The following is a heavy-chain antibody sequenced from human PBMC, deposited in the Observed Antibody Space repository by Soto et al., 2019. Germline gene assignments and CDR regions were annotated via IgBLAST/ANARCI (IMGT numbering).Heavy chain of an antibody. CDR1: GYTFTTFG. V-gene: IGHV1-3*01. CDR2: INADNGKT. D-gene: IGHD2-8*02. Sequence: QVQLVQPGAEVKRPGASVKVSCKASGYTFTTFGIHWVRQAPGQTLEGMGWINADNGKTKYSQKFQDRVTFTRDTSASTAYMELSSLRSEDTAVYYCARDRPLVYWWYFDLWGRGTRVTVSS. J-gene: IGHJ2*01. CDR3: ARDRPLVYWWYFDL.